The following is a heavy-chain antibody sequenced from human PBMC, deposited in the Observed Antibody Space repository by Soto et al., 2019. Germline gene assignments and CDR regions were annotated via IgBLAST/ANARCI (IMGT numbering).Heavy chain of an antibody. CDR1: GFSFTSSA. V-gene: IGHV1-58*01. CDR3: AADVGYYDSTRPDAFDI. D-gene: IGHD3-22*01. Sequence: SVKVSCKASGFSFTSSAVHWVRQARGQRLEWIGWIVVGSGNTNYAQKFQERVTITRDMSTSTAYMELSSLRSEDTAVYYCAADVGYYDSTRPDAFDIWGQGTMVTVS. CDR2: IVVGSGNT. J-gene: IGHJ3*02.